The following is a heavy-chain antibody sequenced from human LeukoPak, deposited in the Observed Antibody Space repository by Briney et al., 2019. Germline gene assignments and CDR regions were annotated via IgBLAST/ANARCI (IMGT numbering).Heavy chain of an antibody. Sequence: PGGSPRLSCAASGFTFSSHWMHWVRQAPGEGLVWVSRIKSDGSSTDYADSVKGRFTISRDNAKNTLHLQMNSLRAEDTAVYFCARVGGYNSYFDYWGQGALVTVSS. V-gene: IGHV3-74*01. D-gene: IGHD5-24*01. CDR1: GFTFSSHW. J-gene: IGHJ4*02. CDR2: IKSDGSST. CDR3: ARVGGYNSYFDY.